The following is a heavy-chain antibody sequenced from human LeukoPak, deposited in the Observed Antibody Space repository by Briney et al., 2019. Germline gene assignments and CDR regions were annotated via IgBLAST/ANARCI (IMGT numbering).Heavy chain of an antibody. J-gene: IGHJ3*02. CDR2: INPNSGGT. V-gene: IGHV1-2*02. D-gene: IGHD2-21*02. Sequence: ASVKVSCKASGYTFTGYYMHWVRQAPGQGLEWMGWINPNSGGTNYAQKFQGRVTMTRDTSISTAYMELSRLRSDDTAVYYCARDLVRMTYDAFDIWGQGTMVTVSS. CDR3: ARDLVRMTYDAFDI. CDR1: GYTFTGYY.